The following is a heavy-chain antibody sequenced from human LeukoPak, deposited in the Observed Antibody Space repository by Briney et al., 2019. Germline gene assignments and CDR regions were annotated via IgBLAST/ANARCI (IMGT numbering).Heavy chain of an antibody. CDR2: ISRGGNSI. V-gene: IGHV3-11*01. Sequence: PGGSLRLSCAASGFTFSDYYMNWLRQAPGKGLEWVSSISRGGNSIYYADSVKGRFTISRDNAKNSLYLQMNSLRAEDTAVYYCARDQYLDYRGQGTLVTVSS. CDR3: ARDQYLDY. J-gene: IGHJ4*02. CDR1: GFTFSDYY.